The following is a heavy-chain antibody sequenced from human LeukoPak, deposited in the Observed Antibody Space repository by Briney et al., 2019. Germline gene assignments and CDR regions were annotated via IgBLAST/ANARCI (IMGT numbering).Heavy chain of an antibody. D-gene: IGHD6-13*01. Sequence: PGGSLRLSCAASGFTFSDYYMSWIRQAPGKGLEWVSYISSSSSYTNYADSVKGRFTISRDNAKNSLYLQMNSLRAEDTAVYYCARASIRMTTAGLVDYWGQGTLVTVSS. CDR2: ISSSSSYT. CDR3: ARASIRMTTAGLVDY. J-gene: IGHJ4*02. V-gene: IGHV3-11*05. CDR1: GFTFSDYY.